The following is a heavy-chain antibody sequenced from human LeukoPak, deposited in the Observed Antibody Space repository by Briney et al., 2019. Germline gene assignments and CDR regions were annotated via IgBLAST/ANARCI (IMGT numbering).Heavy chain of an antibody. Sequence: PSETLSLTCTVSGGSISSGSYYWSWIRQPPGKGLEWIGEINHSGSTNYNPSLKSRVTISVDTSKNQFSLKLSSVTAADTAVYYCARTYYDILTGRLFDYWGQGTLVTVSS. D-gene: IGHD3-9*01. CDR2: INHSGST. V-gene: IGHV4-39*07. CDR3: ARTYYDILTGRLFDY. J-gene: IGHJ4*02. CDR1: GGSISSGSYY.